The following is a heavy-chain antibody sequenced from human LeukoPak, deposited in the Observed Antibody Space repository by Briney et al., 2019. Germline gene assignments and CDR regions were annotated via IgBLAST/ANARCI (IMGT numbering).Heavy chain of an antibody. V-gene: IGHV3-66*01. CDR3: ARDSGYGYNTFPTADY. J-gene: IGHJ4*02. D-gene: IGHD5-24*01. CDR1: GFTVSSNY. CDR2: IYSGGNT. Sequence: GGSLRLSCAASGFTVSSNYMSWVRQAPGKGLEWVSVIYSGGNTYYGDSVKGRFTISRDNSKNTLYLQMNSLRAEDTAVYYCARDSGYGYNTFPTADYWGQGILVTVSS.